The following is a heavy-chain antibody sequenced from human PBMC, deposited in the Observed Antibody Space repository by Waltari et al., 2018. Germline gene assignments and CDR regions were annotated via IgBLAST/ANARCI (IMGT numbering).Heavy chain of an antibody. CDR1: GGSISSGSYY. V-gene: IGHV4-39*07. D-gene: IGHD3-3*01. CDR2: ISYSGTT. Sequence: QLQLQESGPGLVKPSETLSITCTVSGGSISSGSYYWGWIRQPPGKGLESIGYISYSGTTYYNLSLKSRVTMSVDTSRDQYSLSLRSVAAADTAVYYCARYYGNGEGWLDPWGQGTLVTVSS. CDR3: ARYYGNGEGWLDP. J-gene: IGHJ5*02.